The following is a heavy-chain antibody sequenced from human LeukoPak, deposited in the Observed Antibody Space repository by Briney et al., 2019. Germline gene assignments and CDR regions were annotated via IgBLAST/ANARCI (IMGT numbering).Heavy chain of an antibody. CDR2: IYYSGST. J-gene: IGHJ5*02. Sequence: SETLSLTCTVSGGSISSSSYYWGRIRQPPGKGLEWIGSIYYSGSTYYNPSLKSRVTISVDTSKNQFSLKLSSVTAADTAVYYCAKADILTGYYWGINWFDPWGQGTLVTVSS. CDR1: GGSISSSSYY. D-gene: IGHD3-9*01. CDR3: AKADILTGYYWGINWFDP. V-gene: IGHV4-39*07.